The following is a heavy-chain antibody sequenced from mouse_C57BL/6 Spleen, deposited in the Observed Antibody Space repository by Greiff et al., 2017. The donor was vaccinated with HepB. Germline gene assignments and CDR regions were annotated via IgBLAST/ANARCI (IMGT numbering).Heavy chain of an antibody. D-gene: IGHD2-3*01. CDR2: IWWDDDK. J-gene: IGHJ4*01. V-gene: IGHV8-8*01. Sequence: QVTLKVSGPGILQPSQTLSLTCSFSGFSLSTFGMGVGWIRQPSGKGLEWLAHIWWDDDKYYNPALKSRLKISKDTSKNQVFLKIANVDTADTATYDCARIGLVLLLTYYAMDYWGQGTSVTVSS. CDR1: GFSLSTFGMG. CDR3: ARIGLVLLLTYYAMDY.